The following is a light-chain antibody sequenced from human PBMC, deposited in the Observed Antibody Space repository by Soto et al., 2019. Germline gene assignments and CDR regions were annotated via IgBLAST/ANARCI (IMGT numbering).Light chain of an antibody. CDR2: YDS. V-gene: IGLV3-21*04. Sequence: SYELTQPPSVSVAPGKKARITCGGNNIGSKSVHWYQQKPGQAPVLVIYYDSDRPSGIPERFSGSNSGNTATLTISRVEAGDEADYYCQVWDSSSDHPGVFGGGTKLTVL. CDR1: NIGSKS. J-gene: IGLJ2*01. CDR3: QVWDSSSDHPGV.